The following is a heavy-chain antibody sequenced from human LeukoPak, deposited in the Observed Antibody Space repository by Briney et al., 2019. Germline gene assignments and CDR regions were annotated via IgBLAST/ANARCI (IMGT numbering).Heavy chain of an antibody. Sequence: PGGSLRLSCAASGFTFSSYSMNWVRQAPGKGLEWVSYISSSSSTIYYADSVKGRFTISRDNAKNSLYLQMNSLRDEDTAVYYCARISPLRWHTDLDYWGQGTLVTVSS. CDR3: ARISPLRWHTDLDY. D-gene: IGHD4-23*01. V-gene: IGHV3-48*02. CDR2: ISSSSSTI. J-gene: IGHJ4*02. CDR1: GFTFSSYS.